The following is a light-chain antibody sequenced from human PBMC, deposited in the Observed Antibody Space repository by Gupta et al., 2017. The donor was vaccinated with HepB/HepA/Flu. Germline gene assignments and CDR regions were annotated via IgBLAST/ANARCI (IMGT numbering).Light chain of an antibody. CDR1: QSVLSSSNNKNY. CDR3: QQDYSSLGL. J-gene: IGKJ3*01. V-gene: IGKV4-1*01. Sequence: DIVMTQSPDSLAVSLGERATINCKSSQSVLSSSNNKNYLAWYQQKPGQPPKLLIYWASTRESGVPDRFSGSGSGTDFTLTISSLQAEDVAVYYCQQDYSSLGLFGPGTKVDIK. CDR2: WAS.